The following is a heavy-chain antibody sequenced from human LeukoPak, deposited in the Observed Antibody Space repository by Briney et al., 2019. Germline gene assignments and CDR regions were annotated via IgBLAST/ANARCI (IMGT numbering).Heavy chain of an antibody. J-gene: IGHJ6*03. V-gene: IGHV1-58*02. CDR2: IVVGSGNT. D-gene: IGHD3-3*01. Sequence: ASVKVSCKASGYTFTSSAMQWVRQARGQRLEWIGWIVVGSGNTNYAQKFQERVTITRDMSTSTAYMELSSLRSEDTAVYYCAAATDFQRYYYYYMNVWGKGTTVTVSS. CDR3: AAATDFQRYYYYYMNV. CDR1: GYTFTSSA.